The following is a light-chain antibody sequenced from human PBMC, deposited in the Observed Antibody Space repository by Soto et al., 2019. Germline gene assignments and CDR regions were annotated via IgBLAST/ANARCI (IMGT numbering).Light chain of an antibody. CDR3: QQYNSYST. CDR1: QSISSW. Sequence: DIQMTQSPSTLSASVGDRVTITCRASQSISSWLAWYQQKPGKAPKLLIYKASSLGSGVPSRVSGSGSGTEFTLTISSLQPDDFATYYCQQYNSYSTFGQGTKVEIK. V-gene: IGKV1-5*03. CDR2: KAS. J-gene: IGKJ1*01.